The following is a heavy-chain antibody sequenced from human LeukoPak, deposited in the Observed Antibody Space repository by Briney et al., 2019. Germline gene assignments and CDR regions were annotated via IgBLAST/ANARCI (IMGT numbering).Heavy chain of an antibody. CDR3: ARGSAMVNDY. Sequence: QTGGSLRLSCAASGFRFSSYEMNWVRQAPGKGLEWVSHISGSASTTYYADSVKGRFTISRDNAKNSLYLQMNSLRAEDTAVYYCARGSAMVNDYWGQGTLVTVSS. J-gene: IGHJ4*02. D-gene: IGHD4/OR15-4a*01. CDR1: GFRFSSYE. V-gene: IGHV3-48*03. CDR2: ISGSASTT.